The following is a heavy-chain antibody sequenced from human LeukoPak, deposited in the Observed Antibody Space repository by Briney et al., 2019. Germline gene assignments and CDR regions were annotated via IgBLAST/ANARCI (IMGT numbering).Heavy chain of an antibody. J-gene: IGHJ4*02. CDR1: GFTFSSYA. Sequence: GGSLRLSCAASGFTFSSYAMSWVRQAPGKGLEWVSAISGSGGSTYYADSLKGRFTISRDNSKNTVYLQMDSLRVEDTAVYYCGKTTIGYSSGRYPGWPVDSWGQGTLVTVSS. D-gene: IGHD6-19*01. V-gene: IGHV3-23*01. CDR2: ISGSGGST. CDR3: GKTTIGYSSGRYPGWPVDS.